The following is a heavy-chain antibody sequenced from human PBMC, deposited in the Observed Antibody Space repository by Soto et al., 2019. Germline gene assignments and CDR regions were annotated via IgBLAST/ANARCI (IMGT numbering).Heavy chain of an antibody. Sequence: SETLSLTCAVYGGSFSGYYWSWIRQPPGKGLEWIGEINHSGSTNYNPSLKSRVTISVDTSKNQFSLKLSSVTAADTAVYYCARVGRFLNWFDPWGQGTLVTV. CDR1: GGSFSGYY. CDR3: ARVGRFLNWFDP. D-gene: IGHD3-10*01. CDR2: INHSGST. J-gene: IGHJ5*02. V-gene: IGHV4-34*01.